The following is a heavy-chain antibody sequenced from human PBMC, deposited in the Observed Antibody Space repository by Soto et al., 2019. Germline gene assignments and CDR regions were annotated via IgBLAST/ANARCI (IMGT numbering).Heavy chain of an antibody. CDR2: INGGNGDT. CDR3: ARGYCGSTSCQYYFDF. CDR1: GYTFTGYA. J-gene: IGHJ4*02. D-gene: IGHD2-2*01. V-gene: IGHV1-3*01. Sequence: RASVKVSCKASGYTFTGYAIHWVRQAPGQRLEWMGWINGGNGDTKYSQKFQGRVTISRDTSASTAYMELTSLGSEDTAVYHCARGYCGSTSCQYYFDFWGQGTLATVSS.